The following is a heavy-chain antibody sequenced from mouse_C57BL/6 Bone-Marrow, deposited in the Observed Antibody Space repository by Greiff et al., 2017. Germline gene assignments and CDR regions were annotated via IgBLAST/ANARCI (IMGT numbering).Heavy chain of an antibody. D-gene: IGHD2-2*01. CDR1: GYTFTSYW. V-gene: IGHV1-69*01. CDR2: IDPADSYT. Sequence: VQLQQPGAELVMPGASVKLSCKASGYTFTSYWMHWVKQRPGQGLEWIAEIDPADSYTYYTQKLKGQSTLTVDQSSSTAYMQRSSLTSEDSAVYCGTTSFDYGYNYWGQGTTLTVSS. J-gene: IGHJ2*01. CDR3: TTSFDYGYNY.